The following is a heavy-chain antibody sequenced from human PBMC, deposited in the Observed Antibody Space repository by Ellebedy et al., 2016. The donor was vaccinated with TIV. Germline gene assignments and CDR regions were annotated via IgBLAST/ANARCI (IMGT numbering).Heavy chain of an antibody. Sequence: SVKVSCXASGGTFSSYAISWVRQAPGQGLEWMGGIIPLFGTTNYAHKFQGRLTITADESTPSVYMELSSLRFDGTAVYYCAGGGVYCDSSSCPLYHYCGMDVWGQGTTVTVSS. D-gene: IGHD2-2*01. CDR2: IIPLFGTT. V-gene: IGHV1-69*13. J-gene: IGHJ6*02. CDR1: GGTFSSYA. CDR3: AGGGVYCDSSSCPLYHYCGMDV.